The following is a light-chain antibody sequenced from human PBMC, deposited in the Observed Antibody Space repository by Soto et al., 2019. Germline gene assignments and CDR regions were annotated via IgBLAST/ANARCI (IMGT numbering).Light chain of an antibody. V-gene: IGLV2-8*01. CDR2: EVT. J-gene: IGLJ1*01. Sequence: QAVVTQPPSASGSPGQSVTISCTGTSSDVGGYNFVSWYQQHPGKAPKLIIYEVTKRPSGVPDRFSGSKSGNTASLTVSVLQAEDEAAYYCSSYSGTNNYVFGPGTKVTVL. CDR1: SSDVGGYNF. CDR3: SSYSGTNNYV.